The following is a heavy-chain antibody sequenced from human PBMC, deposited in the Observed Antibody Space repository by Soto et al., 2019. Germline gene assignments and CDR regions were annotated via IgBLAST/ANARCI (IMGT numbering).Heavy chain of an antibody. Sequence: ASVKVSCKAYGYTFTSYDINWVRQATGQGLEWMGWMNPNSGNTGYAQKFQGRVTMTRNTSISTAYMELSSLRSEDTAVYYCARGVRLRFLEWLRNNWFDPWGQGTLVTVSS. D-gene: IGHD3-3*01. CDR2: MNPNSGNT. J-gene: IGHJ5*02. CDR1: GYTFTSYD. V-gene: IGHV1-8*01. CDR3: ARGVRLRFLEWLRNNWFDP.